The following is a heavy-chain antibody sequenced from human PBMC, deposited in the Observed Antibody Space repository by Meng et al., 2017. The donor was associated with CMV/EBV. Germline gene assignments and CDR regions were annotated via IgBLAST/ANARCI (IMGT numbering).Heavy chain of an antibody. CDR1: GGSISSGSYY. D-gene: IGHD1-7*01. V-gene: IGHV4-61*02. J-gene: IGHJ2*01. Sequence: QGQLRGPGPGVVKPSQPRSLTCTVSGGSISSGSYYWSWIRQPAGKGLEWIGRIYTSGSTNYNPSLKSRVTISVDTSKNQFSLKLSSVTAADTAVYYCARDLRVAGTPLGWYFDLWGRGTLVTVSS. CDR3: ARDLRVAGTPLGWYFDL. CDR2: IYTSGST.